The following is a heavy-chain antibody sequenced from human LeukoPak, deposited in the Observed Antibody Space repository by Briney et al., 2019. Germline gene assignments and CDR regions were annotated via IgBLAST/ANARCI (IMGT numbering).Heavy chain of an antibody. D-gene: IGHD2-15*01. Sequence: ASVKVSCKASGYTFTGYYMHWVRQAPGQGLEWMGWINPNSGGTNYAQKFQGRVTMTRDTSISTAYMELSRLRSDDTAMYYCARSLYCSGGSCYRYWFDPWGQGTLVTVSS. CDR2: INPNSGGT. V-gene: IGHV1-2*02. CDR1: GYTFTGYY. CDR3: ARSLYCSGGSCYRYWFDP. J-gene: IGHJ5*02.